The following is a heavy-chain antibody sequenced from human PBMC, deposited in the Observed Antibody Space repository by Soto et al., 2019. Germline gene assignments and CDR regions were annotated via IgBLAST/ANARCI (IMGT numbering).Heavy chain of an antibody. V-gene: IGHV4-30-4*01. CDR3: ARASILYCSSTSGPLDYYYGMGV. J-gene: IGHJ6*02. D-gene: IGHD2-2*01. Sequence: SETLSLTCTVSGGSISSGDYYWSWIRQPPGKGLEWIRYIYYSGSTYYNPSLKSRVTISVETSKNQFSLKLSCVPAVDTAVYYCARASILYCSSTSGPLDYYYGMGVWGRGTRVTVSS. CDR2: IYYSGST. CDR1: GGSISSGDYY.